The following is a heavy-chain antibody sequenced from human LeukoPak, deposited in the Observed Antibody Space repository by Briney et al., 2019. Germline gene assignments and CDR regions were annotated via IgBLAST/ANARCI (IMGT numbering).Heavy chain of an antibody. D-gene: IGHD6-13*01. Sequence: WASVKVSCKASGYTFTSYGISWVRQAPGQGLEWMGWISAYNGNTNYAQKLQGRVTMTTDTSTSTAYTELRSLRSDDTAVYYCAMDSSSSGYYYGMDVWGQGTTVTVSS. J-gene: IGHJ6*02. V-gene: IGHV1-18*01. CDR1: GYTFTSYG. CDR2: ISAYNGNT. CDR3: AMDSSSSGYYYGMDV.